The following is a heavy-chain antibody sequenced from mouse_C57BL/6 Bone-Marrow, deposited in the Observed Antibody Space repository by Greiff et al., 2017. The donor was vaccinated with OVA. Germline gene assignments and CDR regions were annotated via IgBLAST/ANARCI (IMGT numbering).Heavy chain of an antibody. V-gene: IGHV1-72*01. CDR1: GYTFTSYW. CDR2: IDPNSGGT. J-gene: IGHJ1*03. Sequence: VQLQQPGAELVKPGASVKLSCKASGYTFTSYWMHWVKQRPGRGLEWIGRIDPNSGGTKYNEKFKSKATLTVDKPSSTAYMQRSSLTSEDSADYYGARDGSRDWCFDVWGTGTTVTVSA. D-gene: IGHD1-1*01. CDR3: ARDGSRDWCFDV.